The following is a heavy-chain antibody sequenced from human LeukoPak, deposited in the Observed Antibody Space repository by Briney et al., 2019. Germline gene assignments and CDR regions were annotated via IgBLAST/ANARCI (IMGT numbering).Heavy chain of an antibody. D-gene: IGHD3-22*01. J-gene: IGHJ4*02. Sequence: GGSLRLSCAASGFTVGNNYMGWVRQPPGKGLEWVSVIYSAGDTYYADSVRGRFTIARDNSKNTVFLQMNSLRAEDTAVYYCARLVYKYDSGGYYYWGQGTLVTVSS. V-gene: IGHV3-66*01. CDR3: ARLVYKYDSGGYYY. CDR2: IYSAGDT. CDR1: GFTVGNNY.